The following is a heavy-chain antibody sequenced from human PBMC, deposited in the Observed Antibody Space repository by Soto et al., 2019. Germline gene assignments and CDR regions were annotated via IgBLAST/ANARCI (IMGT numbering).Heavy chain of an antibody. V-gene: IGHV3-48*02. J-gene: IGHJ4*02. CDR3: ARVPGDIVVVPAAIADY. CDR2: ISSSSSTI. CDR1: GFTFSSYS. Sequence: GGSLRLSCAASGFTFSSYSMNWVRQAPGKGLEWVSYISSSSSTIYYADSVKGRFTISRDNAKNSLYLQMNSLRDEDTAVYYCARVPGDIVVVPAAIADYWGQGTLVTVSS. D-gene: IGHD2-2*01.